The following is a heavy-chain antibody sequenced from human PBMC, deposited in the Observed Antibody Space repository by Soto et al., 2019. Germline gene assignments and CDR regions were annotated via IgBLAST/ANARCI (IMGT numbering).Heavy chain of an antibody. D-gene: IGHD1-7*01. CDR1: GFTFSSYA. Sequence: GGSLRLSCAASGFTFSSYAMSWVRQAPGKGLEWVSAISGSGGSTYYADSVKGRFTISRDNSKNTLYLQMNSLRAEDTAVYYCVSLGTGTTSGLRLTTINWGQGTLVTVSS. J-gene: IGHJ4*02. CDR2: ISGSGGST. CDR3: VSLGTGTTSGLRLTTIN. V-gene: IGHV3-23*01.